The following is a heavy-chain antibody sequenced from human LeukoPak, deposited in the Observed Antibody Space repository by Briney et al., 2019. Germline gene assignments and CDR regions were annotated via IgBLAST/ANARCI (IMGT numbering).Heavy chain of an antibody. CDR3: ARDRIEDIQDDFRYYYGMDV. CDR1: GFTFSSYW. Sequence: PGGSLRLSCAASGFTFSSYWMSWVRQAPGKGLEWVANIKQDGSEKYYVDSVKGRFTISRDNAKNPLYLQMNSLRAEDTAVYYCARDRIEDIQDDFRYYYGMDVWGKGTTVTVSS. J-gene: IGHJ6*04. V-gene: IGHV3-7*03. D-gene: IGHD2-15*01. CDR2: IKQDGSEK.